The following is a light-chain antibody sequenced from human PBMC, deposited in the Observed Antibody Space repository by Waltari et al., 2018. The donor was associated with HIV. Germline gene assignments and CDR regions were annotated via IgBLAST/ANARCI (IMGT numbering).Light chain of an antibody. CDR2: SNN. CDR1: SSKIGSNT. V-gene: IGLV1-44*01. CDR3: AAWQDSLNGSWV. Sequence: QSVLTQPPSASGTPGQRVTISCSGSSSKIGSNTVNWYQQLPGTAPKLLIYSNNQRPSGVPDRFSGSKSGTSASRAISGLQSEDEADYYCAAWQDSLNGSWVFGGGTKLTVL. J-gene: IGLJ3*02.